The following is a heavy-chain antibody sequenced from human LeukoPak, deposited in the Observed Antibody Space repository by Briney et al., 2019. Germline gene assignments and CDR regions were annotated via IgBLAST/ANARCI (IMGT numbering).Heavy chain of an antibody. CDR1: GFTFSSYA. CDR3: TTDYSGSYSNY. J-gene: IGHJ4*02. CDR2: ISYDGSNK. Sequence: GGSLRLSCAASGFTFSSYAMHWVRQAPGKGLEWVAVISYDGSNKYYADSVKGRFTISRDNSKNTLYLQMNSLKTEDTAVYYCTTDYSGSYSNYWGQGTLVTVSS. V-gene: IGHV3-30-3*01. D-gene: IGHD1-26*01.